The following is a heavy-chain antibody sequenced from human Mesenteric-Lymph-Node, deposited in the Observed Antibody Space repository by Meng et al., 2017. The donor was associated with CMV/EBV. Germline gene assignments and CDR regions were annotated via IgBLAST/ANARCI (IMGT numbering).Heavy chain of an antibody. J-gene: IGHJ4*02. CDR2: ITCDGSNK. Sequence: GESLKISCAASGFTFSSYAMNWVRQAPGKGLEWVAVITCDGSNKYYADSVKGRFTISRDNSKNTLYLQMNSLRAEDTAVYYCAKDLYYDFWTSYSGHDYWGQGTAVTVSS. CDR3: AKDLYYDFWTSYSGHDY. V-gene: IGHV3-30*04. CDR1: GFTFSSYA. D-gene: IGHD3-3*01.